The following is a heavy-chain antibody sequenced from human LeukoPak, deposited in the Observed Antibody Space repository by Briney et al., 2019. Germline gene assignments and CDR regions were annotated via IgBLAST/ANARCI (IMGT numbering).Heavy chain of an antibody. D-gene: IGHD6-6*01. V-gene: IGHV4-59*08. Sequence: SETLSLTCTVSGGSISSYYWSWIRQPPGKGLEWIGYIYYSGSTNYNPSLKSRVTISIDTSKNQFSLKVSSVTAADTAVYYCARAGGSSSPYYYYYMDVWGKGTTVTVSS. CDR2: IYYSGST. CDR1: GGSISSYY. CDR3: ARAGGSSSPYYYYYMDV. J-gene: IGHJ6*03.